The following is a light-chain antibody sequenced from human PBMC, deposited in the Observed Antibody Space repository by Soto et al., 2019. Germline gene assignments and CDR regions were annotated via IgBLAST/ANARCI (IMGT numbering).Light chain of an antibody. J-gene: IGLJ1*01. Sequence: QSALTQPASVSGSPGQSITISCTGTSSDVGGYNYVSWYQQHPGKAPKLMIYEVSNRPSGVSNRFSGSKSGNTASLTISGLQAEDEADYYCSSYTSSSTYVFGTGNKLT. CDR3: SSYTSSSTYV. V-gene: IGLV2-14*01. CDR1: SSDVGGYNY. CDR2: EVS.